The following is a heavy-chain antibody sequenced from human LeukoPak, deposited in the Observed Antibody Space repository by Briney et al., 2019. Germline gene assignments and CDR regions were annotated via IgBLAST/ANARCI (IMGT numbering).Heavy chain of an antibody. CDR3: ARGGYSSSWTNWFDP. V-gene: IGHV1-2*02. CDR1: GYTFTGYY. J-gene: IGHJ5*02. D-gene: IGHD6-13*01. Sequence: ASVKVSCKASGYTFTGYYMHWVRQAPGQGLEWMGWINPNSGGTNYAQKFQGRVTMTRDTSISTAYTELSRLRSDDTAVYYCARGGYSSSWTNWFDPWGQGTLVTVSS. CDR2: INPNSGGT.